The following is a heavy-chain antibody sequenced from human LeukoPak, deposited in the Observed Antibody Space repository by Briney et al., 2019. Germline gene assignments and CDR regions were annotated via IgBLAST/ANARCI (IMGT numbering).Heavy chain of an antibody. D-gene: IGHD1-1*01. Sequence: PSETLSLTCTVSGGSMSSSSYYWDWIRQPPGKGLEWIGSIYYSGSIYYNPSLKSRVTMSVDTSKNQFSLKLSSVTAADTAVYYCARSRNDLMSYYYYGMDVWGQGTTVTVSS. CDR3: ARSRNDLMSYYYYGMDV. V-gene: IGHV4-39*07. CDR2: IYYSGSI. CDR1: GGSMSSSSYY. J-gene: IGHJ6*02.